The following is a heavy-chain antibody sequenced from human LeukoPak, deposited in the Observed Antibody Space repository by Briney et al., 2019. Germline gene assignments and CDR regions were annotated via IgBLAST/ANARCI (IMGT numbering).Heavy chain of an antibody. Sequence: GGSLRLSCAASGFTFSTYAMKWVSQAQGKGLEWVSHIDSRGTYILYADSVKGRLTISRDNAKNSLYLQVSSLRAEDTAVYYCARDSGRSGSLDYWGQGTLVTVSS. J-gene: IGHJ4*02. CDR2: IDSRGTYI. D-gene: IGHD5-12*01. V-gene: IGHV3-21*05. CDR1: GFTFSTYA. CDR3: ARDSGRSGSLDY.